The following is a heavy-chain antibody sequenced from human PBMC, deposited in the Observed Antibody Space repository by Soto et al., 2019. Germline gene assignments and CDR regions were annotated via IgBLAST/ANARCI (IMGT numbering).Heavy chain of an antibody. CDR2: INAGNGNT. V-gene: IGHV1-3*01. J-gene: IGHJ6*02. CDR3: AYCSSTSCMDV. D-gene: IGHD2-2*01. CDR1: GYTFTSYA. Sequence: ASVKVSCKASGYTFTSYAMHWVRQPPGQRLEWMGWINAGNGNTKYSQKFQGRVTITRDTSASTAYMELSSLRSEDTAVYYCAYCSSTSCMDVWGQGTTVTVSS.